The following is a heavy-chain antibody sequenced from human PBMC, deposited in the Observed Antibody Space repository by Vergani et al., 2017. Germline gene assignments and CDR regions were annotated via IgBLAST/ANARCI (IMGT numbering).Heavy chain of an antibody. CDR2: INHSGST. J-gene: IGHJ4*02. D-gene: IGHD6-13*01. Sequence: QVQLQQWGAGLLKPSETLSLTCAVYGGSFSGYYWSWIRQPPGKGLEWIGEINHSGSTNYNPSLKSRVTISVDTSKNQFSLKLSSVTAAATAVYYCATSRTSTQLVRGGVLWGQGTLVTVSS. CDR3: ATSRTSTQLVRGGVL. CDR1: GGSFSGYY. V-gene: IGHV4-34*01.